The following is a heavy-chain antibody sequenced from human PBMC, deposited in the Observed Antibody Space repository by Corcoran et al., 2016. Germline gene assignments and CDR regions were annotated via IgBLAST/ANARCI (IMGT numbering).Heavy chain of an antibody. V-gene: IGHV3-33*03. CDR1: GFTLRRNG. Sequence: QVQLVESGGGVVQPGGSLRLACEASGFTLRRNGMNWVRKAPGKSLGWVAIIWYDGSKTDYADSVKGRFTISRDTSKNTLFLQTTNLRAEDTAVYYCARNMGIPGRFDYWGQGTLVTVSS. D-gene: IGHD1-26*01. CDR3: ARNMGIPGRFDY. J-gene: IGHJ4*02. CDR2: IWYDGSKT.